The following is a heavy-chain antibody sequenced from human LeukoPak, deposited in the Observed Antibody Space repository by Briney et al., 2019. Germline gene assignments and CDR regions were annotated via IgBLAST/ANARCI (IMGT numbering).Heavy chain of an antibody. CDR1: GGSISSGGYY. V-gene: IGHV4-61*08. D-gene: IGHD6-13*01. CDR3: ATHTPRDSSSWGIDAFDI. Sequence: SQTLSLTCTVSGGSISSGGYYWSWVRQPPGKGLEWIGYIYYSGSTNYNPSLKSRVTISVDTSKNQFSLKLSSVTAADTAVYYCATHTPRDSSSWGIDAFDIWGQGTMVTVSS. CDR2: IYYSGST. J-gene: IGHJ3*02.